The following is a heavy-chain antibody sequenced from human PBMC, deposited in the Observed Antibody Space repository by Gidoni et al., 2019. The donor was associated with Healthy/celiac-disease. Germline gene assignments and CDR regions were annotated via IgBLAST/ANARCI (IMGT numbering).Heavy chain of an antibody. Sequence: QLQLQESGPGLVKPSETLSLTCTVSGGSISSSSYYWGWIRQPPGKGLEWIGSIYYSGSTYYNPSLKSRVTISVDTSKNQFSLKLSSVTAADTAVYYCARLYRFGNPRYDYWGQGTLVTVSS. CDR1: GGSISSSSYY. V-gene: IGHV4-39*01. J-gene: IGHJ4*02. CDR2: IYYSGST. CDR3: ARLYRFGNPRYDY. D-gene: IGHD3-10*01.